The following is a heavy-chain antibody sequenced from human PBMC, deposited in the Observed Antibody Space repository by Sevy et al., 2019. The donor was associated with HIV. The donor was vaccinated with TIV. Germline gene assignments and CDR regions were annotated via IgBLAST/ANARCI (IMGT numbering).Heavy chain of an antibody. Sequence: GGSLRLSCAASGFTFSDYYMSWIRQAPGKGLEWVSYISSSGSTIYYADSVKGRFTISRDNAKNSLYLQMNSLRAEDTAVYYCVRESWIDSGYGLFDYWGQGTLVTVSS. CDR2: ISSSGSTI. D-gene: IGHD5-12*01. CDR3: VRESWIDSGYGLFDY. J-gene: IGHJ4*02. V-gene: IGHV3-11*01. CDR1: GFTFSDYY.